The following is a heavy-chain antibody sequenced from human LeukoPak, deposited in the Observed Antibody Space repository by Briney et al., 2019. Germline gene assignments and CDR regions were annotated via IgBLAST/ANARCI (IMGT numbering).Heavy chain of an antibody. V-gene: IGHV3-23*01. CDR1: GFIFGNYA. D-gene: IGHD6-6*01. Sequence: PGGSLRLSCGASGFIFGNYAMSWVRQAPGKGLEWVTGINANGGRKYYADSVKGRFTISRDNSKNTLFVQMDSLRAEDTAVYYCARLQGSSLDYWGQGTLVTVSS. CDR2: INANGGRK. CDR3: ARLQGSSLDY. J-gene: IGHJ4*02.